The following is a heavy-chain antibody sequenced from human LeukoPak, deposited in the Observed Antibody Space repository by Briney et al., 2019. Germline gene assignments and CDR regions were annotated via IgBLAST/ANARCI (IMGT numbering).Heavy chain of an antibody. CDR3: ARDPVTIFGVVGDAFDI. Sequence: GGSLRLSCAASGFTFSSYSMNWVRQAPGKGLEWVAVISYDGSNKYYADSVKGRFTISRDNSKNTLYLQMNSLRAEDTAVYYCARDPVTIFGVVGDAFDIWGQGTMVTVSS. CDR1: GFTFSSYS. CDR2: ISYDGSNK. J-gene: IGHJ3*02. V-gene: IGHV3-30*03. D-gene: IGHD3-3*01.